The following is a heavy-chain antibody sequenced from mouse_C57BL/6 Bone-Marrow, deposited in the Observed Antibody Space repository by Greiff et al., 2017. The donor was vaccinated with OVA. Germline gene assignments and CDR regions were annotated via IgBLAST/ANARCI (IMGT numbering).Heavy chain of an antibody. CDR1: GYAFSSSW. CDR3: AREALDSSGYWFAY. Sequence: VKLVESGPELVKPGASVKISCKASGYAFSSSWMNWVKQRPGKGLEWIGRIYPGDGDTNYNGKFKGKATLTADKSSSTAYMQLSSLTSEDSAVYFCAREALDSSGYWFAYWGQGTLVTVSA. D-gene: IGHD3-2*02. V-gene: IGHV1-82*01. J-gene: IGHJ3*01. CDR2: IYPGDGDT.